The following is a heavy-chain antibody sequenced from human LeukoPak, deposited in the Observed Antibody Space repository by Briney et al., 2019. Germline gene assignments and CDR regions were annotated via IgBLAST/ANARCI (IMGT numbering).Heavy chain of an antibody. CDR2: LYHSGST. CDR3: ARESHILTAYYSRGDAFDI. J-gene: IGHJ3*02. D-gene: IGHD3-9*01. V-gene: IGHV4-30-2*01. CDR1: GGSISSGGYS. Sequence: MPSQTLSLTCAVSGGSISSGGYSWSWIRQPPGKGLEWIGYLYHSGSTYYNPSLKSRVTISVDRSKNQFSLKLSSVTAADTAVYYCARESHILTAYYSRGDAFDIWGQGTMVTVSS.